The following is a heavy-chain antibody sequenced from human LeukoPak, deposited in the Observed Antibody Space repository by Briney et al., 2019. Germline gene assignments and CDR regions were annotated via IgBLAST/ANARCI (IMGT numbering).Heavy chain of an antibody. CDR2: ISAYSGDT. Sequence: ASVKVSCKASGCTFSKYGFSWVRQAPGQGLEWMGWISAYSGDTNFAQKFQDRVTMTTDTSTSTAYMELRSLRSDDTAVYYCAREGGHSYGREFDYWGQGTLVTVSS. D-gene: IGHD5-18*01. J-gene: IGHJ4*02. CDR1: GCTFSKYG. V-gene: IGHV1-18*01. CDR3: AREGGHSYGREFDY.